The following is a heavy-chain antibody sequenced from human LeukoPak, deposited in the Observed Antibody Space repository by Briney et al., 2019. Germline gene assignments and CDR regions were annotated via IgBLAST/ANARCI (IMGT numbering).Heavy chain of an antibody. J-gene: IGHJ6*03. V-gene: IGHV1-69*06. CDR1: GGTFSSYA. CDR3: ARGTDRWIRGLYYYYMDV. CDR2: IIPIFGTA. Sequence: SVKVSCKASGGTFSSYAISWVRRAPGQGLEWMGGIIPIFGTANYAQKFQGRVTITADKSTSTAYMELSSLRSEDTAVYYCARGTDRWIRGLYYYYMDVWGKGTTVTVSS. D-gene: IGHD5-18*01.